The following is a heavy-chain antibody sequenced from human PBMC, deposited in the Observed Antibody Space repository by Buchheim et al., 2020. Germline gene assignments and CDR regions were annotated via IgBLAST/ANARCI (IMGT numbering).Heavy chain of an antibody. D-gene: IGHD2-15*01. CDR2: IYSGGST. CDR3: ARERGLIPVDWYFDL. J-gene: IGHJ2*01. CDR1: GFTVSSNY. V-gene: IGHV3-66*01. Sequence: EVQLVESGGGLVQPGGSLRLSCAASGFTVSSNYMSWVRQAPGKGLEWVSVIYSGGSTYYADSVKGRFTISIDNSKNTLYLQMNSLRTEDTAVYYCARERGLIPVDWYFDLWGRGTL.